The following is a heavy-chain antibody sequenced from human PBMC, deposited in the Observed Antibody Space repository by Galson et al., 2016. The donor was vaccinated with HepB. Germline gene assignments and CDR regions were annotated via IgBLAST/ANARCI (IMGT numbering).Heavy chain of an antibody. CDR2: IYWDDDE. Sequence: ALVKPTQTLTLTCTFSGFSLRTSGEGVGWIRQPPGKALEWLALIYWDDDERYSPSLKSRLTITKDTSKNQVVLTTANMDPVDTATYYCTHSFWSGYYFWGQGTLVTVSS. D-gene: IGHD3-3*01. CDR3: THSFWSGYYF. CDR1: GFSLRTSGEG. V-gene: IGHV2-5*02. J-gene: IGHJ4*02.